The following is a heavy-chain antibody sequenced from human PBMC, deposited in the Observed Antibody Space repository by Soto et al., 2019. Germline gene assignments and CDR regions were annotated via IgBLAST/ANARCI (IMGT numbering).Heavy chain of an antibody. J-gene: IGHJ3*02. Sequence: QVQLVESGGGVVQPGMSLRLSCAASGLTFSSYGMHWVRQAPGKGLEWVAVIWYDGSNKYYADSVKGRFTISRDNSKNTLYLQMNSLRSEDTAVYYCARTGTDSALGLNDAFDIWGQGTMVTVSS. CDR3: ARTGTDSALGLNDAFDI. D-gene: IGHD3-3*02. CDR2: IWYDGSNK. CDR1: GLTFSSYG. V-gene: IGHV3-33*01.